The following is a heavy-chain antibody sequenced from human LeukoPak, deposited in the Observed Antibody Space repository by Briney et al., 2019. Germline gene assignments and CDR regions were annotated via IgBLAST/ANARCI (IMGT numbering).Heavy chain of an antibody. J-gene: IGHJ4*02. CDR1: GFTFSSYG. CDR2: ISYDGSNK. V-gene: IGHV3-30*18. CDR3: AKEGMRWLQLKGGFDY. Sequence: GRSLRLSCAASGFTFSSYGMHWVRQAPGKGLEWVAVISYDGSNKYYADSVKGRFTISRDNSKNTLYLQMNSLRAEDTAVYYCAKEGMRWLQLKGGFDYWGQGTLVTVSS. D-gene: IGHD5-24*01.